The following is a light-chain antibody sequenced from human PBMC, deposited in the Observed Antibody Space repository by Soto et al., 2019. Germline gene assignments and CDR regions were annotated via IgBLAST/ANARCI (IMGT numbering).Light chain of an antibody. CDR3: QQYNNWPPSWT. CDR1: QSVSSN. Sequence: EIVMTQSPATLSVSPGERATLSCRASQSVSSNLAWYQQKPGQAPRLLIYGASTRATDIPARFSGSGSGTEFTLTISSLQSEDFAVYYCQQYNNWPPSWTFGQGTKV. J-gene: IGKJ1*01. V-gene: IGKV3-15*01. CDR2: GAS.